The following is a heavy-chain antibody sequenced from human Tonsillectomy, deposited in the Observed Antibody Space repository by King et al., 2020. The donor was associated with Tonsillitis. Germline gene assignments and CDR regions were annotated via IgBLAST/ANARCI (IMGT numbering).Heavy chain of an antibody. V-gene: IGHV3-30*04. CDR1: GFTFSSYA. CDR2: ISYDGSNK. D-gene: IGHD3-10*01. J-gene: IGHJ6*02. Sequence: QLVQSGGGVVQPGRSLRLSCAASGFTFSSYAMHWVRQAPGKGLEWVAVISYDGSNKYYADSVKGRFTISRDNSKNTLYLQMNSLRAEDTAVYYCARVQAGKYGSGSYYKSYYYYGMDVWGQGTTVTVSS. CDR3: ARVQAGKYGSGSYYKSYYYYGMDV.